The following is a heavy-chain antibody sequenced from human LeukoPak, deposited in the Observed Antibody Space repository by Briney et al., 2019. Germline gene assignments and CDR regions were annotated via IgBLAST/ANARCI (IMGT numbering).Heavy chain of an antibody. CDR1: GGTFSSYA. CDR2: IIPIFGTA. J-gene: IGHJ4*02. V-gene: IGHV1-69*13. Sequence: ASVKVSFKASGGTFSSYAISWVRQAPGQGLEWMGGIIPIFGTANYAQKFQGRVTITADESTSTAYMELSSLRSEDTAVYYCARDLGTGSSSGDYWGQGTLVTVSS. CDR3: ARDLGTGSSSGDY. D-gene: IGHD6-6*01.